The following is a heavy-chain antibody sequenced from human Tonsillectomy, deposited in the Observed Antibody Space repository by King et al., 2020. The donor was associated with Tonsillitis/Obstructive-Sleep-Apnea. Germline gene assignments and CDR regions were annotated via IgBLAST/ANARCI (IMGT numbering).Heavy chain of an antibody. J-gene: IGHJ4*02. CDR1: GFTFSSYG. D-gene: IGHD4-17*01. Sequence: VQLVESGGGVVQPGRSLRLSCAASGFTFSSYGMHWVRQAPGKGLEWVAVISYDGSNKYYADSVKGRFTISRDNSKNTLYLQMTRVRAEDPAVYYCAKDQGDVMLGDFSFDYWGQGTLVTVSS. CDR2: ISYDGSNK. CDR3: AKDQGDVMLGDFSFDY. V-gene: IGHV3-30*18.